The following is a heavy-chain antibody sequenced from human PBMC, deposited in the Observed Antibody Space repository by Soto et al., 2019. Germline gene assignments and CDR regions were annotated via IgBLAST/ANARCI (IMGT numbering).Heavy chain of an antibody. CDR2: ISGSGGST. J-gene: IGHJ4*02. D-gene: IGHD6-19*01. V-gene: IGHV3-23*01. Sequence: LRLSCAASGFTFRTYAMSWVRQAPGKGLEWVSGISGSGGSTYYADSVKGRFSISRDNSKNTLFLQMNSLRDEDTAVYYCAKDGTYSSGWAPDYWGQGTLVTVSS. CDR3: AKDGTYSSGWAPDY. CDR1: GFTFRTYA.